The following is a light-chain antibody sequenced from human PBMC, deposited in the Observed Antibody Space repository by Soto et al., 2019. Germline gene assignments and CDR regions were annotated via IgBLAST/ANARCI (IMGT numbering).Light chain of an antibody. Sequence: EIVFTQSPATLCVFPGEKATLSCGASQSVSNNLAWYDQKPGQAHRPLIYGASTRDTGVPARFSGSGSGTEFTLTISSLQSEDSAIYYCQQYSSWPFTFGPGTRWIS. CDR2: GAS. V-gene: IGKV3-15*01. CDR1: QSVSNN. J-gene: IGKJ3*01. CDR3: QQYSSWPFT.